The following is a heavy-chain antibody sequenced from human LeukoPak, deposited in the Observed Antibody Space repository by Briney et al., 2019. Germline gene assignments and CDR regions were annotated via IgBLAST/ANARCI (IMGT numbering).Heavy chain of an antibody. V-gene: IGHV1-69*02. Sequence: SVKVSCKASGGTLSSYTISWVRQAPGPGLEWMGRIITILGIANYAQKFQGRVTITADKSTSTAYMELSSLRSEDTAVYYCARGSVFGVVIITHWGQGTLVTVSS. J-gene: IGHJ4*02. CDR1: GGTLSSYT. CDR2: IITILGIA. D-gene: IGHD3-3*01. CDR3: ARGSVFGVVIITH.